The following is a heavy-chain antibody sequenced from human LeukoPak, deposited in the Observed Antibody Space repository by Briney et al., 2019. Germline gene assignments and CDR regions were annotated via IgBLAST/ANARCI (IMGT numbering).Heavy chain of an antibody. Sequence: KSSETPSLTCPVSGGSITKTYWSWIRQPAGKGLEWIGRIYTSGSTNYNPSLKSRVTISLDTSRNQFSLKLKSGTAADTAVYYCAKSNGYGLVDIGGQGTMVTVSS. D-gene: IGHD3-10*01. CDR3: AKSNGYGLVDI. CDR1: GGSITKTY. V-gene: IGHV4-59*10. J-gene: IGHJ3*02. CDR2: IYTSGST.